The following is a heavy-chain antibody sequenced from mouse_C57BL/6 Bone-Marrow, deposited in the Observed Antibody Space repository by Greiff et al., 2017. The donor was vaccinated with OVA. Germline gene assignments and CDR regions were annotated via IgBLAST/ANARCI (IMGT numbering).Heavy chain of an antibody. CDR3: ARHELSGFAY. Sequence: EVQGVESGGGLVQPGGSLKLSCAASGFTFSDYGMAWVRQAPRKGPEWVAFISNLAYSIYYADTVTGRFTISSENAKNTLYLEMSRLRSEDTAMYYCARHELSGFAYWGQGTLVTVSA. D-gene: IGHD1-3*01. CDR2: ISNLAYSI. J-gene: IGHJ3*01. CDR1: GFTFSDYG. V-gene: IGHV5-15*01.